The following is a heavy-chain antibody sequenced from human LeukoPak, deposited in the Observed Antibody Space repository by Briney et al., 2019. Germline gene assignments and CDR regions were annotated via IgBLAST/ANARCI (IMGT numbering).Heavy chain of an antibody. Sequence: GGSLRLSCAASGFTFSSYSMNWVRQAPGKGLEWVSSISSSSSYIYYADSVKGRFTISGDNAKNSLYLQMNSLRAEDTAVYYCARGVPAAPRRAFDYWGQGALVTVSS. D-gene: IGHD2-2*01. CDR3: ARGVPAAPRRAFDY. CDR2: ISSSSSYI. CDR1: GFTFSSYS. J-gene: IGHJ4*02. V-gene: IGHV3-21*01.